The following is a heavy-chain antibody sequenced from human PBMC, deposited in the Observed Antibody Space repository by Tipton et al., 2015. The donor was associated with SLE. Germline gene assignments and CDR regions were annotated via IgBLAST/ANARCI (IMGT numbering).Heavy chain of an antibody. D-gene: IGHD2-2*01. J-gene: IGHJ6*03. CDR3: ARVPAFYYYYMDV. CDR1: GGSFSRYY. V-gene: IGHV4-59*01. CDR2: IYYTGTT. Sequence: TLSLTCTISGGSFSRYYWNWVRQPPGKGLEWIGYIYYTGTTNYSPSLESRVTISVDPSKNQFSLKLSSVTAADTAVYYCARVPAFYYYYMDVWGKGTTVTVSS.